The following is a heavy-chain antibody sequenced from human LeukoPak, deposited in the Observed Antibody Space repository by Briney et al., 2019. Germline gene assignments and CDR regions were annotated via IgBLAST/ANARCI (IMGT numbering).Heavy chain of an antibody. D-gene: IGHD4-17*01. Sequence: GGSLRLSCAASGFTVSSNYMSWVRQAPGKGLEWVSVIYSGGSTYYADSVKGRFTISRDNSKNTLYLQMTSLRAEDTAVYYCARDMTTVTTGDCWGQGTLVTVSS. V-gene: IGHV3-53*01. CDR2: IYSGGST. J-gene: IGHJ4*02. CDR1: GFTVSSNY. CDR3: ARDMTTVTTGDC.